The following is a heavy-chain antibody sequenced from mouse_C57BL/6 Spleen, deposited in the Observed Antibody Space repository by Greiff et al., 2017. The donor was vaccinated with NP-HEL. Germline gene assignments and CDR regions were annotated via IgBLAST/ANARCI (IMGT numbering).Heavy chain of an antibody. Sequence: EVQRVESGPSLVRPSQTLSLTCTVTGFSINSDCYWIWIRQFPGNKLEYIGYTFYSGITYYNPSLESRTYITRDTSKNQFSLKLSSVTTEDTATYYCARSDYDWYFDVWGTGTTVTVSS. J-gene: IGHJ1*03. D-gene: IGHD2-4*01. CDR2: TFYSGIT. V-gene: IGHV3-3*01. CDR3: ARSDYDWYFDV. CDR1: GFSINSDCY.